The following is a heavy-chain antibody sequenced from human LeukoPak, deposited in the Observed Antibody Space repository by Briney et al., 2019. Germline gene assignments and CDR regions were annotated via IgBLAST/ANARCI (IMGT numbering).Heavy chain of an antibody. CDR3: AKGLEQYYYYYYMDV. CDR1: GFTFSHYS. CDR2: ISTSSSYI. V-gene: IGHV3-21*01. Sequence: GGSLRLSCAASGFTFSHYSMNWVRQAPGKGLEWVSSISTSSSYIYYADSVKGRFTVSRNNAKNSLYLQMDSLRAEDTAVYYCAKGLEQYYYYYYMDVWGKGTTVTVSS. J-gene: IGHJ6*03. D-gene: IGHD1/OR15-1a*01.